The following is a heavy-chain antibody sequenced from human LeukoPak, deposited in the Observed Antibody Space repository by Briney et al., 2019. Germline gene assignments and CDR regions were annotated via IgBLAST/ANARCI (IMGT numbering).Heavy chain of an antibody. CDR2: IYYSGST. D-gene: IGHD2-2*01. V-gene: IGHV4-31*03. CDR3: ARAQYQLLSYHWYFDL. CDR1: GGSISSGGYY. J-gene: IGHJ2*01. Sequence: SQTLSLTCTVSGGSISSGGYYWSWIRQHPGKGLEWIGYIYYSGSTYYNPSLKSRVTISVDTSKNQFSLKLSSVIAADTAVYYCARAQYQLLSYHWYFDLWGRGTLVTVSS.